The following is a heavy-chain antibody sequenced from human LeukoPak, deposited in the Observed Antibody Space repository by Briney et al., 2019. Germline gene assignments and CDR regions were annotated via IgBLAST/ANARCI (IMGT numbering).Heavy chain of an antibody. Sequence: SQTLSLTCAISGDSVSSNSAAWNWIRQSPSRGLEWLGRTYYRSKWYNDYAVSVKSRMTINPDTSKSQFSLQLNSVTPEDTAVYYCARGGPNRGYDWDYFDYWGQGTLVTVSS. J-gene: IGHJ4*02. CDR1: GDSVSSNSAA. CDR2: TYYRSKWYN. D-gene: IGHD5-12*01. CDR3: ARGGPNRGYDWDYFDY. V-gene: IGHV6-1*01.